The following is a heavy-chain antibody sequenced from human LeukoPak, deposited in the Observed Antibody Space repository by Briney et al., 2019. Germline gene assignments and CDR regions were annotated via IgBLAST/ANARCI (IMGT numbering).Heavy chain of an antibody. CDR1: GFTFTSYA. Sequence: GESLRLSCAASGFTFTSYAMSWVRQAPGMGLEWVSVISGSGGTTYYADSVKGRFTISRDNSKNTLYLQMNSLRAEDTAVYYCARRCSGFDYYFDYWGQGTLVTVSS. J-gene: IGHJ4*02. D-gene: IGHD5-12*01. CDR2: ISGSGGTT. V-gene: IGHV3-23*01. CDR3: ARRCSGFDYYFDY.